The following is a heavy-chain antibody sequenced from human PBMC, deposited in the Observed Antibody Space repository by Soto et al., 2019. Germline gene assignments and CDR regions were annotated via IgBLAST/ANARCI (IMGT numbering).Heavy chain of an antibody. J-gene: IGHJ4*02. CDR2: IYYSGST. Sequence: SETLCLTCTVSGSSISSCYWSWIRQPPGKGLEWIGYIYYSGSTNYNPSLKSRVTISVDTSKNQFSLKVSSVTAADTDVYYCASRYGRYFDYWGQGTLVTVSS. V-gene: IGHV4-59*08. D-gene: IGHD4-17*01. CDR1: GSSISSCY. CDR3: ASRYGRYFDY.